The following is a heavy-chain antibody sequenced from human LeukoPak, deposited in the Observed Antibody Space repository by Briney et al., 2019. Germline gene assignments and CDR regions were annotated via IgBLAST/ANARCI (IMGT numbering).Heavy chain of an antibody. CDR2: IHHTGTT. CDR3: ARVTYNGYQHFDY. D-gene: IGHD3-10*01. CDR1: GGSISTNAYY. Sequence: SETLSLTCTVSGGSISTNAYYWGWIRQPPGKGLEWIAEIHHTGTTYYTPSLKSRVTISVDTSNNHFSLKLNSVTAADTAVYYCARVTYNGYQHFDYWGQGILVTVSS. V-gene: IGHV4-39*07. J-gene: IGHJ4*02.